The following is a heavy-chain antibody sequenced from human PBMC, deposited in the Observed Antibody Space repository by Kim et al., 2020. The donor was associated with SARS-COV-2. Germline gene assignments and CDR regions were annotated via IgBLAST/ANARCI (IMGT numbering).Heavy chain of an antibody. V-gene: IGHV4-34*01. CDR3: ARGEGYCSGGSCYRGVYYYGMDV. CDR2: INHSGST. CDR1: GGSFSGYY. J-gene: IGHJ6*02. Sequence: SETLSLTCAVYGGSFSGYYWSWIRQPPGKGLEWIGEINHSGSTNYNPSLKSRVTISVDTSKNQFSLKLSSVTAADTAVYYCARGEGYCSGGSCYRGVYYYGMDVWGQGTTVTVSS. D-gene: IGHD2-15*01.